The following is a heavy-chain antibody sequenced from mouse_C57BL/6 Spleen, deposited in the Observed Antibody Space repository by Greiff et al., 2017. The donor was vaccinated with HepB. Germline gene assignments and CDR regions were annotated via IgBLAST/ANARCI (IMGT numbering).Heavy chain of an antibody. Sequence: EVQLQQSGPELVKPGASVKISCKASGYTFTDYYMNWVKQSHGKSLEWIGDINPNNGGTSYNQKFKGKATLTVDKSSSTAYMELRSLTSEDSAVYDCARSPESNYFDDGMDYWGQGTSVTVSS. J-gene: IGHJ4*01. CDR3: ARSPESNYFDDGMDY. V-gene: IGHV1-26*01. CDR1: GYTFTDYY. CDR2: INPNNGGT. D-gene: IGHD2-5*01.